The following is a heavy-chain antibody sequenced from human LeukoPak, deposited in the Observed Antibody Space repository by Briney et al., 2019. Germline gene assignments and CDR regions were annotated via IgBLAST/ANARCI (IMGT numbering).Heavy chain of an antibody. D-gene: IGHD3-3*01. V-gene: IGHV3-30-3*01. Sequence: PGGSLRLSCAASGFTFSSYAMHWVRQAPGKGLEWVAVISYDGSNKYYADSVKGRFTISRDNSKNTLYLQMNSLRAEDTAVYYCARDLSRWDFWSWGQGTLVTVSS. CDR2: ISYDGSNK. CDR1: GFTFSSYA. J-gene: IGHJ4*02. CDR3: ARDLSRWDFWS.